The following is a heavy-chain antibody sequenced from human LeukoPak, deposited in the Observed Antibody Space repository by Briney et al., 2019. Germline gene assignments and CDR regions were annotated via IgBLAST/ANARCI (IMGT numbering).Heavy chain of an antibody. CDR2: FSSSSSYI. CDR3: ARHRTSRSDGDCFDY. D-gene: IGHD2-21*01. J-gene: IGHJ4*02. CDR1: GFPFSSYS. Sequence: PGGSLRLFCAASGFPFSSYSVIGVRQSPGKGLEWFSYFSSSSSYIYYADSVRGRFTISRDNAKNSLYLQMDSLRAEDTAVYYCARHRTSRSDGDCFDYWGQGTLVTVSS. V-gene: IGHV3-21*01.